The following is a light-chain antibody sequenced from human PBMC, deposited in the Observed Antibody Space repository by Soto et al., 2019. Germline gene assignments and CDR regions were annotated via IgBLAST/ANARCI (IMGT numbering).Light chain of an antibody. Sequence: DIQMTQSPSTLSASVGDRVTITCRASQSISSWLAWYQQKPGKAPKLLIYTASNLKSGVPSRFSGSGSGTEFTLTISSLQPADFATYYCHECNSDSGLTFGGGTKVEIK. J-gene: IGKJ4*01. V-gene: IGKV1-5*03. CDR1: QSISSW. CDR2: TAS. CDR3: HECNSDSGLT.